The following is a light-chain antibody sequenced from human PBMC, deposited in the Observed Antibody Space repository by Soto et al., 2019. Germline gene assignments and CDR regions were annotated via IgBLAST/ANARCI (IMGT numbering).Light chain of an antibody. CDR1: SSDVGGYNY. V-gene: IGLV2-14*01. Sequence: QSALTQPASVSGSPGQSITISRTGTSSDVGGYNYVSWYQQHPGNAPKLMIYEVSNRPSGVSTRFSGSKSGNTASLTISGLQAEDEADYYCSSYTISSTVVFGGGTKLTVL. CDR2: EVS. CDR3: SSYTISSTVV. J-gene: IGLJ2*01.